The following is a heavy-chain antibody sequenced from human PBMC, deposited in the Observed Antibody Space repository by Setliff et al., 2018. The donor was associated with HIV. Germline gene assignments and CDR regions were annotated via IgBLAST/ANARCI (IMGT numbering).Heavy chain of an antibody. D-gene: IGHD3-22*01. CDR3: ARDNYYDTSGAIGY. CDR2: IIPIFGTT. J-gene: IGHJ4*02. CDR1: GYTFTTYS. V-gene: IGHV1-69*13. Sequence: GASVKVSCKASGYTFTTYSLHWVRQAPGQGLEWMGGIIPIFGTTNYAQRFQGRVSITADASTSTAYMELSSLRSEDTAMYFCARDNYYDTSGAIGYWGQGTMVTVSS.